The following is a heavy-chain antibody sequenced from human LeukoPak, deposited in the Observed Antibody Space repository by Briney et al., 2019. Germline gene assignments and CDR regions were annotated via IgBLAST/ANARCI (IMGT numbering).Heavy chain of an antibody. CDR2: IKQDGSEK. J-gene: IGHJ3*02. CDR1: GYSISSGYY. V-gene: IGHV3-7*01. Sequence: ETLSLTCAVSGYSISSGYYWGWIRQPPGKGLEWVANIKQDGSEKYYLDSVKGRFTISRDNANNSLYLQMNSLRAEDTAVYYCATILGDFDIWGQGTMVTVSS. CDR3: ATILGDFDI.